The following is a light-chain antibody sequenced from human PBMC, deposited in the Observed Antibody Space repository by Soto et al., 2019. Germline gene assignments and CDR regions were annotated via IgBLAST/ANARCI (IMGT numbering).Light chain of an antibody. V-gene: IGKV1-5*01. CDR1: QSISSW. CDR3: QQYNTYPWT. J-gene: IGKJ1*01. CDR2: DAS. Sequence: DIQMTQSPSTLSASVGDILTITCRASQSISSWLAWYQQKGGKAPKLLIYDASSLETGVPSRFSGSGSGAEFTLTITSLQPDDFATYFCQQYNTYPWTFGQGTTVEIK.